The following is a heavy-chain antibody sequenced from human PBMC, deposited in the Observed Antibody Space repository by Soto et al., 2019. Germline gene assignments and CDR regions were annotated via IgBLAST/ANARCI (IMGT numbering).Heavy chain of an antibody. CDR3: AKSLSTAVNYGLDV. CDR2: ISDDGDST. J-gene: IGHJ6*02. V-gene: IGHV3-23*01. Sequence: GSLRLSCGASVFTFSDNAMTWVRQAPGKGLEWVSSISDDGDSTYYADSVKGRFAVSRDNSKNTLFLHMNSLGAEDTAVYYCAKSLSTAVNYGLDVWGQGTSVTVSS. D-gene: IGHD2-2*01. CDR1: VFTFSDNA.